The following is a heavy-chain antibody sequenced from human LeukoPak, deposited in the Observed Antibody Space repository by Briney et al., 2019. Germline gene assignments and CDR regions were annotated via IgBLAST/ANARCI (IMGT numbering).Heavy chain of an antibody. J-gene: IGHJ4*02. CDR1: GGSISSYY. D-gene: IGHD3-16*01. Sequence: SETLSLTCTVPGGSISSYYWSWIRQPPGKGLEWIGYIYYSGSTNYNPSLKSRVAISVDTSRNQFSLKLSSVTAADTAVYYCATLPFGGPRRVFDYWGQGIPVTVSS. V-gene: IGHV4-59*01. CDR3: ATLPFGGPRRVFDY. CDR2: IYYSGST.